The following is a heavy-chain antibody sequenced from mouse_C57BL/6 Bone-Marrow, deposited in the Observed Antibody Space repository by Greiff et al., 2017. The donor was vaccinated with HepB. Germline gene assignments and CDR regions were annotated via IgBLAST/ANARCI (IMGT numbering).Heavy chain of an antibody. D-gene: IGHD1-1*01. CDR1: GFTFSSYA. CDR2: ISSGGDYI. Sequence: EVKVEESGEGLVKPGGSLKLSCAASGFTFSSYAMSWVRQTPEKRLEWVAYISSGGDYIYYADTVKGRFTISRDNARNTLYLQMSSLKSEDTAMYYCTRGDYGSYAMDYWGQGTSVTVSS. CDR3: TRGDYGSYAMDY. V-gene: IGHV5-9-1*02. J-gene: IGHJ4*01.